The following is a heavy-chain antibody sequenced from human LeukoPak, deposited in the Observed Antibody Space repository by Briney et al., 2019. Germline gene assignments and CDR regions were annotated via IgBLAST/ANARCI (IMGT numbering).Heavy chain of an antibody. V-gene: IGHV4-39*01. J-gene: IGHJ4*02. CDR2: IYYHENT. Sequence: SSDYWGWIRQAPGKGLEWIGSIYYHENTYYNSSLKSRFTISVDTSKNQSSLKLTSVTAADTAVYFGARRAYSAAYWKHFDYWGQGTLVTVSS. D-gene: IGHD1-1*01. CDR3: ARRAYSAAYWKHFDY. CDR1: SSDY.